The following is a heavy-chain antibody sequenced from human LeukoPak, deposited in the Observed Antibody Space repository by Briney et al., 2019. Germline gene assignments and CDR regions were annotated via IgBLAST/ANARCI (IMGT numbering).Heavy chain of an antibody. CDR1: GLTFSSYA. CDR3: ARYSGYAA. CDR2: ISSNGGST. J-gene: IGHJ5*02. V-gene: IGHV3-64*01. D-gene: IGHD5-12*01. Sequence: GGSLRLSCAASGLTFSSYAMHWVRQAPGKGLEYVSAISSNGGSTYYANSVKGRFTISRDNSKNTLYLQMGSLRAEDMAVYYCARYSGYAAWGQGTLVTVSS.